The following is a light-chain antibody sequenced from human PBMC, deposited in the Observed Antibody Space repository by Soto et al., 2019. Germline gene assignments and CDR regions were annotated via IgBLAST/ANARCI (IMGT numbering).Light chain of an antibody. J-gene: IGKJ2*01. Sequence: DIVMTQSPESLDVSLGARATINCQSSQSVLYSSSNKNYLAWYQQKSGQSTKLLIYWASTRESGVPDRFSGSGSGTDLTLTISSLQAEDVAVYYSQQYYSTPYTFGQPTNLHIK. CDR1: QSVLYSSSNKNY. V-gene: IGKV4-1*01. CDR2: WAS. CDR3: QQYYSTPYT.